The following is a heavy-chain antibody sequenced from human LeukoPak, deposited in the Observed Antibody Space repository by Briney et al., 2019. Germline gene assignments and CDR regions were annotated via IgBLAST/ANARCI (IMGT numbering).Heavy chain of an antibody. CDR3: ARDATAAGTNRYYYYYMDV. CDR2: INPNSGGT. CDR1: GYTFTNYD. V-gene: IGHV1-2*02. D-gene: IGHD6-13*01. Sequence: ASVKVSCKTSGYTFTNYDINWVRQAPGQGLEWMGWINPNSGGTNYAQKFQGRVTMTRDTSISAAYMELSRLRSDDTAVYYCARDATAAGTNRYYYYYMDVWGKGTTVTVSS. J-gene: IGHJ6*03.